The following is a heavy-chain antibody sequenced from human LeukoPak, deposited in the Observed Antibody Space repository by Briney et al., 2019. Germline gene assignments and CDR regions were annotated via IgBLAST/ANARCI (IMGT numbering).Heavy chain of an antibody. CDR3: ARGLRTVYYDSSGYSY. D-gene: IGHD3-22*01. J-gene: IGHJ4*02. Sequence: GGSLRLSCAASGFTFSSYGMHWVRQAPGKGLEWVAVISYDGSNKYYADSVKGRFTISRDNSKNTLYLQMNSLRAEDTAVYYCARGLRTVYYDSSGYSYWGQGTLVTVSS. CDR1: GFTFSSYG. V-gene: IGHV3-30*19. CDR2: ISYDGSNK.